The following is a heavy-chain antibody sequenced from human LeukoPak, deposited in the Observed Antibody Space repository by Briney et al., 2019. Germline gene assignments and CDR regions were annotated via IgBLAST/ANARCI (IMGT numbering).Heavy chain of an antibody. CDR1: GGSISSYY. D-gene: IGHD3-22*01. J-gene: IGHJ4*02. V-gene: IGHV4-59*01. CDR2: IYYSGST. CDR3: AREEDDSSGYYFDY. Sequence: SETLSLTCTVSGGSISSYYWSWIRQPPGKGLEWIGYIYYSGSTNYNPSLKSRVTIPVDTSKNQFSLKLSSVTAADTAVYYCAREEDDSSGYYFDYWGQGTLVTVSS.